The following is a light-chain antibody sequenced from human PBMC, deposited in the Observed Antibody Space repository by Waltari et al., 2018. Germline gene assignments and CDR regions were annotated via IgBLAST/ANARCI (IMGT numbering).Light chain of an antibody. V-gene: IGLV2-14*01. CDR2: DVS. CDR3: SSYITSSTL. CDR1: SSDVGYHY. Sequence: QSALTQPASVSGSPGQSITISCPGSSSDVGYHYVSWSQQFPGKAPKLVIYDVSHRPSGVSNRFSGSKSGNTASLTISGLQAEDEADYLCSSYITSSTLFGGGTKLTVL. J-gene: IGLJ2*01.